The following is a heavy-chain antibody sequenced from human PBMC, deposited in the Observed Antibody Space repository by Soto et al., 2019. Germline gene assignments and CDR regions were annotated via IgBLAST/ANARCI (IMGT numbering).Heavy chain of an antibody. CDR1: GYTCTSYG. Sequence: ASVKVSCKASGYTCTSYGISWVRQAPGQGLEWMGWISTYNGNTNYAQKLQGRVTMTIDTSTNTAYMDLRSLTSDDTAVYFCARRLGSYYYGMDVWGQGTTVTVSS. D-gene: IGHD3-16*01. J-gene: IGHJ6*02. CDR2: ISTYNGNT. CDR3: ARRLGSYYYGMDV. V-gene: IGHV1-18*01.